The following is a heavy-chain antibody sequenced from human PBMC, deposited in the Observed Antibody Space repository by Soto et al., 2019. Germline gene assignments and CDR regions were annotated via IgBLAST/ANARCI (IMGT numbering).Heavy chain of an antibody. CDR3: ARDIYDFWSGYYTGIRKGPIPSWFDP. CDR2: IKQDGSEK. CDR1: GFTFSSYW. V-gene: IGHV3-7*01. D-gene: IGHD3-3*01. Sequence: GGSLRLSCAASGFTFSSYWMSWVRQAPGKGLEWVANIKQDGSEKYYVDSVKGRFTISRDNAKNSLYLQMNSLRAEDTAVYYCARDIYDFWSGYYTGIRKGPIPSWFDPWGQGTLVTVSS. J-gene: IGHJ5*02.